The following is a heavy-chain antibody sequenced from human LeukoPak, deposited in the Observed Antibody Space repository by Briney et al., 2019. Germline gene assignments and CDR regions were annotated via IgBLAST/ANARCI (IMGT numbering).Heavy chain of an antibody. CDR3: AAFTWSDSSGFDY. CDR1: GYTFSSYY. V-gene: IGHV1-46*01. D-gene: IGHD3-22*01. J-gene: IGHJ4*02. Sequence: ASVKVSCKASGYTFSSYYVHWVRQAPGQGLEWMGIINPSGGTTSYAQKFQERVTITRDMSTSTAYMELSSLRSEDTAVYYCAAFTWSDSSGFDYWGQGTLVTVSS. CDR2: INPSGGTT.